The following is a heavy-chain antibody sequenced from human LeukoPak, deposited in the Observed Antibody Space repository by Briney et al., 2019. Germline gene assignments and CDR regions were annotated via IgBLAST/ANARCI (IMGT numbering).Heavy chain of an antibody. Sequence: GGSLRLSCAASGFTFSDYYMSWIRQAPGKGLEWVSYISSSSYTNYADSVKGRFTISRDNAKNSLYLQMNSLRAEDTAVYYCARDRLNYGDLGYWGQGTLVTVSS. CDR2: ISSSSYT. V-gene: IGHV3-11*05. D-gene: IGHD4-17*01. J-gene: IGHJ4*02. CDR3: ARDRLNYGDLGY. CDR1: GFTFSDYY.